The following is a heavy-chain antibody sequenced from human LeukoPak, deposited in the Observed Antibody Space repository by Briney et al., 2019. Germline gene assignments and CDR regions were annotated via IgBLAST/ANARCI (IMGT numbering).Heavy chain of an antibody. J-gene: IGHJ6*02. CDR1: DGSINSYY. D-gene: IGHD6-6*01. CDR2: IYYSGST. Sequence: SETLSLTCSVSDGSINSYYWSWIRQHPGKGLGWIGYIYYSGSTYYNPSLKSRVTISVDTSKNQFSLKLSSVTAADTAVYYCARDTGRRIAARPGYYYGMDVWGQGTTVTVSS. CDR3: ARDTGRRIAARPGYYYGMDV. V-gene: IGHV4-59*06.